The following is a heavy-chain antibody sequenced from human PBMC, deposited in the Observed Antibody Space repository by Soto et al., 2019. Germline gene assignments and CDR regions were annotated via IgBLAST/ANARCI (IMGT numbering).Heavy chain of an antibody. CDR1: GGSISSRGYY. D-gene: IGHD3-10*01. CDR3: ARGITTLQREDRLDY. V-gene: IGHV4-39*02. CDR2: IYYSGST. Sequence: PSDTLSLTCTVSGGSISSRGYYWGWIRPPPGKGLEWIGTIYYSGSTYYNPSLKSRVTISRDNVKNSLYLQMNSLRAEDTGVYYCARGITTLQREDRLDYWGQGTMVTVSS. J-gene: IGHJ4*02.